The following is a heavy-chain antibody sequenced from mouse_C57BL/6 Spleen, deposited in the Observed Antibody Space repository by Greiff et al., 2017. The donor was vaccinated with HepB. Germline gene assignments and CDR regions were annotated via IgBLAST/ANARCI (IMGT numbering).Heavy chain of an antibody. CDR3: AGGGYGY. J-gene: IGHJ2*01. CDR2: ISYDGSN. CDR1: GYSITSGYY. D-gene: IGHD1-1*02. V-gene: IGHV3-6*01. Sequence: EVKLEESGPGLVKPSQSLSLTCSVTGYSITSGYYWNWIRQFPGNKLEWMGYISYDGSNNYNPSLKNRISITRDTSKNQFFLKLNSVTTEDTATYYCAGGGYGYWGQGTTLTVSS.